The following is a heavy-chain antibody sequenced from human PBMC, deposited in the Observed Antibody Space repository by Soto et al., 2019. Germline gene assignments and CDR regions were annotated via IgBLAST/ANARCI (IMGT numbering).Heavy chain of an antibody. CDR1: GFTFSDYF. CDR3: VREGKAEMATTFEY. V-gene: IGHV3-11*05. CDR2: ISSSGSYT. J-gene: IGHJ4*02. D-gene: IGHD5-12*01. Sequence: QVQLVESGGGLVKPGGSLRLSCSGSGFTFSDYFMSWIRQAPGKGLEWIAYISSSGSYTRYADSVKGRFTVSRHNANNSLYLQMNSLRAEDTAVYYCVREGKAEMATTFEYWGQGTLVSLSS.